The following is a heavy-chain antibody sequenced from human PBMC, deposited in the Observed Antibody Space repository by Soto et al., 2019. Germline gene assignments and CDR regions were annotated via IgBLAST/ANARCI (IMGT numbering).Heavy chain of an antibody. CDR1: GYTITIYW. CDR3: ARPANTVADHFDL. Sequence: ESLKISFQVSGYTITIYWLGWVRQIPGKGLEWMGIIYPSDSDTRYSPSFQGQVTISADQSINTAYLQWDSLKASDTAIYYCARPANTVADHFDLWGQGTPVTVSS. J-gene: IGHJ4*02. CDR2: IYPSDSDT. V-gene: IGHV5-51*01. D-gene: IGHD4-17*01.